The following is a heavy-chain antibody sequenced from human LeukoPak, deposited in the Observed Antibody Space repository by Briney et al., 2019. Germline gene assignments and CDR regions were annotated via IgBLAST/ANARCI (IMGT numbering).Heavy chain of an antibody. CDR2: IKKDGSGI. Sequence: GGSLRLSCAVSGFPFSNSWMYWVRQAPGKGLEGVANIKKDGSGISYVESVKGRFIISRDNSRNSPYLQMNSLKVEDTAVYFCAGGNAMDVWGKGTAVTVYS. CDR3: AGGNAMDV. V-gene: IGHV3-7*03. J-gene: IGHJ6*04. CDR1: GFPFSNSW.